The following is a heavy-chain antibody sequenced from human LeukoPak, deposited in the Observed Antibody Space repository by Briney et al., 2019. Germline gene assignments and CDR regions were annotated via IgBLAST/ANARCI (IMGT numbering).Heavy chain of an antibody. D-gene: IGHD2-21*02. J-gene: IGHJ3*02. Sequence: PGGSLRLSCAASGFTFGNYGMSWVRQAPGKGLEWVSSISVSGSFTYYADSVKGRFTISRDNSKNTLYLQMNSLRAEDTAVYYCAKGKFGEEYCGGDCYSDDAFDIWGQGTMVTVSS. V-gene: IGHV3-23*01. CDR2: ISVSGSFT. CDR1: GFTFGNYG. CDR3: AKGKFGEEYCGGDCYSDDAFDI.